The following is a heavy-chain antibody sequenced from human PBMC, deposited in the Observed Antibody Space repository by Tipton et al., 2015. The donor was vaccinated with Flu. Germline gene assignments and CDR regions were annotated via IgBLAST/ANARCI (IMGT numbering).Heavy chain of an antibody. CDR2: IYYSGST. CDR3: ARDLVFDY. J-gene: IGHJ4*02. CDR1: GGSISSYY. V-gene: IGHV4-59*01. D-gene: IGHD2-8*02. Sequence: LSLTCTVSGGSISSYYWSWIRQPPGKGLEWIGYIYYSGSTNYNPSLKSRVTISVDTSKNQFSLKLSSVTAADTAVYYCARDLVFDYWGQGTLVTVSS.